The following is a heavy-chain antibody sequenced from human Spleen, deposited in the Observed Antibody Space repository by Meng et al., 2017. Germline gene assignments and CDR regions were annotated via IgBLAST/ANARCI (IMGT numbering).Heavy chain of an antibody. CDR1: GGSISSGGYY. Sequence: SETLSLTCTVPGGSISSGGYYWSWIRQHPGKGLEWIGYIYYSGSTYYNPSLKSRVTISVDTSKNQFSLKLSSVTAADTAVYYCARAPPYGSGSLLDYWGQGTLVTGYS. J-gene: IGHJ4*02. D-gene: IGHD3-10*01. CDR3: ARAPPYGSGSLLDY. CDR2: IYYSGST. V-gene: IGHV4-31*03.